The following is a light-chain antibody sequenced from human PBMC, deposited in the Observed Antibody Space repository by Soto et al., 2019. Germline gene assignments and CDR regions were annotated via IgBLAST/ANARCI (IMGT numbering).Light chain of an antibody. CDR3: QQYYPYPRT. V-gene: IGKV1-8*01. J-gene: IGKJ1*01. CDR1: QDITSY. CDR2: AAS. Sequence: AIRMTQSPSSLSASTGDRVTITCRASQDITSYLAWYQQKPGKAPKLLIYAASTLQSGVPSRFSGSGSGTDFTLTISCLQSEDFATYYCQQYYPYPRTFGQGTKVDIK.